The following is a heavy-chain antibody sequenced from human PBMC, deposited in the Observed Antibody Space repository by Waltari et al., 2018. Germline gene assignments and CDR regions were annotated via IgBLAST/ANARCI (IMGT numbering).Heavy chain of an antibody. CDR3: AREYYTHFDY. CDR1: GFNFSSYS. J-gene: IGHJ4*02. D-gene: IGHD3-10*01. V-gene: IGHV3-48*01. Sequence: EVHLVQSGGGLVQPGGSLDLSGAASGFNFSSYSLDLFRQARGKGLEWVSYISSSSSTVYYADSVKGRFTISRDNAKNSLYLQMNSLRAEDTAVYYCAREYYTHFDYWGQGTLVTVSS. CDR2: ISSSSSTV.